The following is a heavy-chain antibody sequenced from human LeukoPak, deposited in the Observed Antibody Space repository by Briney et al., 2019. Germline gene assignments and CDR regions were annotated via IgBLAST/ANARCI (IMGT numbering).Heavy chain of an antibody. CDR1: GGSISSSSYY. D-gene: IGHD3-10*01. CDR3: ARHRYYYRSGSYYGAPYYMDV. J-gene: IGHJ6*03. Sequence: PSETVSLTCTVSGGSISSSSYYWGWIRQPPGKGLEWIGSIYYSGSTYYNPSLKSRVTISVDTSKNQFSLKLSSVTAADTAVYYCARHRYYYRSGSYYGAPYYMDVWGKGTTVTISS. CDR2: IYYSGST. V-gene: IGHV4-39*01.